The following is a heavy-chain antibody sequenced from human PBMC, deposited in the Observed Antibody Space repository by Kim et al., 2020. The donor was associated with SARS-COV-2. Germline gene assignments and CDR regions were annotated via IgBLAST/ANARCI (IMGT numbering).Heavy chain of an antibody. J-gene: IGHJ6*01. Sequence: SETLSLTCTVSGGSISSYYWSWIRQPPGKGLEWIGYIYYSGSTNYNPSLKSRVTISVDTSKNQFSLKLSSVTAADTAVYYCARSHYSNYVYYYYYGMDV. CDR3: ARSHYSNYVYYYYYGMDV. D-gene: IGHD4-4*01. V-gene: IGHV4-59*01. CDR2: IYYSGST. CDR1: GGSISSYY.